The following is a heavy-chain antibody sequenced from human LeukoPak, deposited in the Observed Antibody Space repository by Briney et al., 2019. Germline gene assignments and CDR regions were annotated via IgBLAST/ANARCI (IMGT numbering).Heavy chain of an antibody. D-gene: IGHD4-17*01. Sequence: GGSLRPSCAASGFTFSTFAMSWVRQAPGKGLEWISSISDSAITTYYADSVKGRFTISRDNSKSTLYLQMNSLRVEDTAVYYCTKGYYSEYDWGQGTLVTVSS. CDR3: TKGYYSEYD. J-gene: IGHJ4*02. CDR2: ISDSAITT. V-gene: IGHV3-23*01. CDR1: GFTFSTFA.